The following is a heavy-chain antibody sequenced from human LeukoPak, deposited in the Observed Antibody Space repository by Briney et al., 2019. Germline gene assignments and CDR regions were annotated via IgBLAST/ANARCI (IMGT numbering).Heavy chain of an antibody. D-gene: IGHD6-6*01. CDR1: GYNFINSW. Sequence: GASLKISCKGSGYNFINSWIGWVRQMPGKGLEWMGIIYPGDSETRYSPSFQGQVTISADKSTSTAYLQWSSLKASDTAMYYCARGLYSYSSSSSGGYWGQGTLVTVSS. CDR3: ARGLYSYSSSSSGGY. V-gene: IGHV5-51*01. CDR2: IYPGDSET. J-gene: IGHJ4*02.